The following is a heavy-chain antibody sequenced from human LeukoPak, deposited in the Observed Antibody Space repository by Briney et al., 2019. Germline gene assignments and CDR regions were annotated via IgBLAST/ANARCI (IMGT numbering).Heavy chain of an antibody. CDR1: GGSISSYY. CDR2: IYYSGST. V-gene: IGHV4-59*01. J-gene: IGHJ4*02. CDR3: ARSGYSSSWSFDY. D-gene: IGHD6-13*01. Sequence: SETLSLTCTVSGGSISSYYWSWIRQPPGKGLEWIGYIYYSGSTNYNPSLKSRVTMSVDTSKNQFSLKLSSVTAADTAVYYCARSGYSSSWSFDYWGQGTLVTVSS.